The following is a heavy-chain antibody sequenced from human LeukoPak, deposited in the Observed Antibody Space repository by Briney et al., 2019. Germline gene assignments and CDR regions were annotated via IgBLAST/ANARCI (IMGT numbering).Heavy chain of an antibody. CDR3: ARRSFGYTETHRGPNFFDF. V-gene: IGHV4-59*01. Sequence: SETLSLTCTVSGGSLSSYYWSWMRQSPGKGLEWVGSLYYGGSTNYSPSLKSRVTISVDASKNRFSLNLNSVTVADMAVYYCARRSFGYTETHRGPNFFDFWGQGTLVTVSS. CDR2: LYYGGST. J-gene: IGHJ4*02. CDR1: GGSLSSYY. D-gene: IGHD5-24*01.